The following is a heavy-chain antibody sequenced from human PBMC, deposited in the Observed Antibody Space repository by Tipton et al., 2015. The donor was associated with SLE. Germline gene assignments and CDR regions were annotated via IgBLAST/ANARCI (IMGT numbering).Heavy chain of an antibody. V-gene: IGHV3-23*01. CDR2: ISGSGRRS. D-gene: IGHD2-2*01. CDR1: GFTFSNYA. CDR3: ARGMSDYFSSPGDY. J-gene: IGHJ4*02. Sequence: SLRLSCAASGFTFSNYAITWVRQAPGKGLEWVSFISGSGRRSYYADSVKGRFTISRDNSKNTLYLQMNSLRAEDTAVYFCARGMSDYFSSPGDYWGQGTLVTVSS.